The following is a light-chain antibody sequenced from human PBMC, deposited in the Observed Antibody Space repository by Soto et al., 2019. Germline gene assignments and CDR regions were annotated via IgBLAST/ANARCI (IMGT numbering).Light chain of an antibody. V-gene: IGLV1-40*01. Sequence: QSVPTQPPSVSGAPGQRVTISCTGSSCNIGAGYDVHWYQQLPGTAPKLLIYGNSNRPSGVPDRFSGSKSGTSASLAITGLQAEDEADYYCQSYDSSLSGYVVFGGGTKLTVL. CDR1: SCNIGAGYD. J-gene: IGLJ2*01. CDR3: QSYDSSLSGYVV. CDR2: GNS.